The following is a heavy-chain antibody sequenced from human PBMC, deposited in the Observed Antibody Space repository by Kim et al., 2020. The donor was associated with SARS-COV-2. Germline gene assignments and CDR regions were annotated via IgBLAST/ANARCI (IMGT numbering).Heavy chain of an antibody. D-gene: IGHD5-18*01. V-gene: IGHV3-11*06. Sequence: GGSLRLSCAASGFTFSDYYMSWIRQAPGKGMEWVSYISSSSSYTNYADSVKGRFTISRDNAKNSLYLQMNSLRAEDTAVYYCARAHGYSYGYAGYWGQGTLVTVSS. CDR2: ISSSSSYT. J-gene: IGHJ4*02. CDR3: ARAHGYSYGYAGY. CDR1: GFTFSDYY.